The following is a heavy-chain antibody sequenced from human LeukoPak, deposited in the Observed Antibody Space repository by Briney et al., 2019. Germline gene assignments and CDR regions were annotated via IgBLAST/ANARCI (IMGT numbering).Heavy chain of an antibody. CDR1: GGTVTSYA. CDR3: ARASIAAAGTLDY. V-gene: IGHV1-69*13. D-gene: IGHD6-13*01. J-gene: IGHJ4*02. Sequence: SVKVSCKASGGTVTSYAISWVRQAPGQGLEWMGGIIPIFGTANYAQKFQGRVTITADESTSTAYMELSSLRSEDTAVYYCARASIAAAGTLDYWGQGTLVTVSS. CDR2: IIPIFGTA.